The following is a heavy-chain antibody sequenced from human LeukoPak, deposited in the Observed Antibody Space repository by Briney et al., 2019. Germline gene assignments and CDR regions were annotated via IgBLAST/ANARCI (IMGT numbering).Heavy chain of an antibody. Sequence: PSVKVSCKVSGHTFTGYYMHWVRHPPGQGLEWMGIINPSGGRTSYAQKFQGRVTMTRDMSTRTVYMDVSSLRSEDTAVYYCARGGWFDSLEYFDYWGQGTLVTVSS. J-gene: IGHJ4*02. CDR3: ARGGWFDSLEYFDY. V-gene: IGHV1-46*01. D-gene: IGHD3-9*01. CDR2: INPSGGRT. CDR1: GHTFTGYY.